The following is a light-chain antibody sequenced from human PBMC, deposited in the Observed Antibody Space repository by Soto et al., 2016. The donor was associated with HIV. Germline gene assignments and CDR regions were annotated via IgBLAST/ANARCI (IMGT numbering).Light chain of an antibody. CDR3: MQALQTPRT. CDR2: LGS. CDR1: QSLLHSNGYNY. Sequence: DIVMTQSPLSLPVTPGEPASISCRSSQSLLHSNGYNYLDWYLQKPGQSPQLLIYLGSNRASGVPDGFSGSGSGTDFTLKISRVEAEDVGVYYCMQALQTPRTFGQGPRWKSN. V-gene: IGKV2-28*01. J-gene: IGKJ1*01.